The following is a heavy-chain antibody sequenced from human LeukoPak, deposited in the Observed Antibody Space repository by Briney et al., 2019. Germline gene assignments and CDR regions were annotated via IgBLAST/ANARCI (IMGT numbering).Heavy chain of an antibody. CDR3: TVQRGGDGYNTFDY. CDR1: GFTFSSYA. Sequence: QAGGSLRLSCADSGFTFSSYAMSWVRQAPGKGLEWVSALSGSGDDTYYADSVKGRFTISRDNSKNTLYLQMNSLRAEDTAVYYCTVQRGGDGYNTFDYWGQGTLVTVSS. J-gene: IGHJ4*02. CDR2: LSGSGDDT. V-gene: IGHV3-23*01. D-gene: IGHD5-24*01.